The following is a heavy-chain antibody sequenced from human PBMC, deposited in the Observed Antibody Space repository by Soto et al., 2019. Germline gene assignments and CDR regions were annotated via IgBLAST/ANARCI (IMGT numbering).Heavy chain of an antibody. CDR1: GGTISGYY. CDR2: VYSSGGT. V-gene: IGHV4-4*07. D-gene: IGHD3-3*01. Sequence: SETLSLTCSVSGGTISGYYWTWIRQPAGKGLEWIGRVYSSGGTHYNPSLKSRVSISLETSKNQFSLGLMSVTVADTAVYYCARGQRFSDWFDPWGQGVLVTVSS. J-gene: IGHJ5*02. CDR3: ARGQRFSDWFDP.